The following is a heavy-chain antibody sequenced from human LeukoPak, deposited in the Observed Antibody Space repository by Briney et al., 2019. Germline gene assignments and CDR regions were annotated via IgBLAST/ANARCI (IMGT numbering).Heavy chain of an antibody. CDR1: GFTFSSYW. Sequence: GGSLRLSCAASGFTFSSYWMSWVRQAPGKGLEWVANIKQDGSEKYYVDSVKGRFTISRDNAKNSLYLQMNSLRAEDTAVYYCARDGRYYYDSSGSYYYGMDVWGQGTTVTVSS. V-gene: IGHV3-7*01. CDR2: IKQDGSEK. J-gene: IGHJ6*02. CDR3: ARDGRYYYDSSGSYYYGMDV. D-gene: IGHD3-22*01.